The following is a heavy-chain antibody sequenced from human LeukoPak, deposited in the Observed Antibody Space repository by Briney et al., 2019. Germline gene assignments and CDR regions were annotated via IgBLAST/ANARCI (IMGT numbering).Heavy chain of an antibody. V-gene: IGHV4-38-2*02. D-gene: IGHD6-13*01. Sequence: SETLSLTCTVSGYSISSGYYWGWIRPPPGKGLERIGSIYHSGSTNYNPSLKSRVTISVDKSKNQFSLKLSSVTAADTAVYYCARDRPSNIAAAGTSRFDYWGQGTLVTVSS. CDR1: GYSISSGYY. J-gene: IGHJ4*02. CDR3: ARDRPSNIAAAGTSRFDY. CDR2: IYHSGST.